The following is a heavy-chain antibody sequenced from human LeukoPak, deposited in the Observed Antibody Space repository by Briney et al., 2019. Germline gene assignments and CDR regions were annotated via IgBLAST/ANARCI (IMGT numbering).Heavy chain of an antibody. J-gene: IGHJ4*02. CDR3: ARGEYSSSWYPFDY. CDR2: MKSNSGDT. Sequence: GASVKVSCKTSGYTFTGYDINWVRQAPEQGLEWMGWMKSNSGDTHFAQKFQGRVTMTRNTSISTAFMELSSLRSEDTAVYYCARGEYSSSWYPFDYWGQGSLVTVSS. CDR1: GYTFTGYD. V-gene: IGHV1-8*01. D-gene: IGHD6-13*01.